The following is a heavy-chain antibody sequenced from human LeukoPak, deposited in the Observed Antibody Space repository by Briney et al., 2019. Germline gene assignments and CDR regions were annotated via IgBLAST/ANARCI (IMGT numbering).Heavy chain of an antibody. D-gene: IGHD2-21*01. CDR3: ASDSLAFDV. CDR2: INHGGTT. Sequence: PSETLSLTCAVYGGSFSDYYWSWIRQSPGKGLEWIGEINHGGTTNYNPFLKSRVTISIDTSKNQFSLILDSVTAADTAVYYCASDSLAFDVWGQGTMVTVSS. CDR1: GGSFSDYY. V-gene: IGHV4-34*01. J-gene: IGHJ3*01.